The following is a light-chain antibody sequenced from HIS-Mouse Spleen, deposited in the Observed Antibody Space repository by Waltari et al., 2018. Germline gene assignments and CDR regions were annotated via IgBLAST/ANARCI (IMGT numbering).Light chain of an antibody. V-gene: IGLV3-10*01. CDR1: ALPTKS. Sequence: SYELTQPPSVSVSPGQTAMITCSGAALPTKSAYWYQQKSGPAPVLVIYEDSKRPSGIPERFSGSSSGTMATLTISGAQVEDEADYYCYSTDSSGNHRVFGGGTKLTVL. J-gene: IGLJ2*01. CDR3: YSTDSSGNHRV. CDR2: EDS.